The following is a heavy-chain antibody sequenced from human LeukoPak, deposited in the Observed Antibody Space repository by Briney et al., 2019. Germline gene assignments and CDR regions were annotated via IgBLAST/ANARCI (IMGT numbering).Heavy chain of an antibody. CDR1: GYSISSYY. CDR3: ARLTRLSTSPDRYYLDY. CDR2: IYTSGGT. J-gene: IGHJ4*02. Sequence: SETLSFTCTVSGYSISSYYWSWIRQPPGKGLEWIGYIYTSGGTNYIPSLKGRVTLSNDPSKNQFSLKLSSVTAADSAVYYCARLTRLSTSPDRYYLDYWGQGTLVTVSS. V-gene: IGHV4-4*09. D-gene: IGHD6-6*01.